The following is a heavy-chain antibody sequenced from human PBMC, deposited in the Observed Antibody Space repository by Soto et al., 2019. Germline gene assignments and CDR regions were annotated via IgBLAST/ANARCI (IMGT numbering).Heavy chain of an antibody. Sequence: GGSLRLSCAASGFTFSSYAMHWVRQAPGKGLEWVAVISYDGSNKYYADSVKGRFTISRDNSKNTLYLQMNSLRAADTAVYYCARTSDLGYWGQGTLVTVSS. J-gene: IGHJ4*02. V-gene: IGHV3-30-3*01. CDR2: ISYDGSNK. CDR1: GFTFSSYA. CDR3: ARTSDLGY. D-gene: IGHD7-27*01.